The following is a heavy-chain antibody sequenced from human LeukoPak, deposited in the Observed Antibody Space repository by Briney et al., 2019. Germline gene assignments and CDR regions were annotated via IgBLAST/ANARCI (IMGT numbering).Heavy chain of an antibody. CDR1: GFTFSSYA. D-gene: IGHD2/OR15-2a*01. V-gene: IGHV3-23*01. CDR3: APLAANIFDY. J-gene: IGHJ4*02. CDR2: ISGSGSGT. Sequence: GGSLRLSCAASGFTFSSYAMSWVRQAPGKGLEWVSAISGSGSGTYYAGSVRGRFTTSRDNSKRTVYLQMNSLRVEDTAVYYCAPLAANIFDYWGQGTLVTASS.